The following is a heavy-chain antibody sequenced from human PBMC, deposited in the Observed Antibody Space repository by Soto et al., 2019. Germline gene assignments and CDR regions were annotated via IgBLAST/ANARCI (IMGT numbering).Heavy chain of an antibody. CDR1: GYTFTSYG. Sequence: EASVKVSCKASGYTFTSYGISWVRQAPGQGLEWMGWISAYNGNTNYAQKLQGRVTMTTDTSTSTAYMELRSLRSDDTAVYYCARDSYQWLDRPHDAFDIWCQGTMVTVSS. D-gene: IGHD6-19*01. CDR2: ISAYNGNT. J-gene: IGHJ3*02. V-gene: IGHV1-18*01. CDR3: ARDSYQWLDRPHDAFDI.